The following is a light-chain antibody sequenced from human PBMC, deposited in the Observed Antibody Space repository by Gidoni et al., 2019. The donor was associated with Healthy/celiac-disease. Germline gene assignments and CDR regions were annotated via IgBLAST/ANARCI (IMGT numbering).Light chain of an antibody. J-gene: IGKJ4*01. Sequence: EIVMTQSPATLSVSPGARSTLYCMARQSVSSNLAWYQPKPGQAPRLLIYGASTRATGIPARFSGSGYGTEFTLTISSLQSEDFAVYYCQQYNNWPLTFGGGTKVEIK. V-gene: IGKV3-15*01. CDR3: QQYNNWPLT. CDR2: GAS. CDR1: QSVSSN.